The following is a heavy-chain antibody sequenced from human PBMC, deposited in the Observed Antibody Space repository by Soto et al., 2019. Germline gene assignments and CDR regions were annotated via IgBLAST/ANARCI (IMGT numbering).Heavy chain of an antibody. Sequence: SETLSLTCTVSGGSISSGGYYWSWIRQHPGKGLEWIGYIYYSGSTHYNPSLKSRVTISVDTSKNQFSLKLSSVTAADTAVYYCVSTYYNASSGPFDYWGQGTLVTVSS. J-gene: IGHJ4*02. V-gene: IGHV4-31*03. CDR2: IYYSGST. D-gene: IGHD3-22*01. CDR1: GGSISSGGYY. CDR3: VSTYYNASSGPFDY.